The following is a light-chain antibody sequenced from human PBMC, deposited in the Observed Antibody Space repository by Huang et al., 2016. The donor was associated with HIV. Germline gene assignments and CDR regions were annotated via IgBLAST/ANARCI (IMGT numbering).Light chain of an antibody. CDR2: DTS. V-gene: IGKV3-11*01. CDR3: QQRSSGVT. J-gene: IGKJ4*01. CDR1: QSVGTY. Sequence: IVLTQSPATLSWYPGERVTLSCRASQSVGTYIAWYQQHPGQSPQLLINDTSNRATGTPGRFSGSGSGTDFTLTISSLQSEDFAIYYCQQRSSGVTFGGGTNVQVK.